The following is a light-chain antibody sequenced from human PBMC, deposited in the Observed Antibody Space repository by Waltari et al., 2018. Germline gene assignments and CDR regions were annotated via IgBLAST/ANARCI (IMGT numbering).Light chain of an antibody. J-gene: IGKJ3*01. V-gene: IGKV1-27*01. Sequence: DIQMTQSPSSLSASVGDRVTITCRASQDISNHLAWYQQKPGTVPKLLIYVASTLQSGVPSRFSGSGSGTDFTLTISSLQPEDVATYYCQKYNSAPLTFGPGTKVDIK. CDR1: QDISNH. CDR3: QKYNSAPLT. CDR2: VAS.